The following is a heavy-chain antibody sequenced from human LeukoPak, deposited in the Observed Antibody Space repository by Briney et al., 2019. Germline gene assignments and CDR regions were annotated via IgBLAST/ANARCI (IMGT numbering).Heavy chain of an antibody. D-gene: IGHD5-12*01. Sequence: ASVKVSCKASGYTFIGYYIYWVRQAPGQGLEWMGWINPKNGGTNYLQKFQGRVITTRDTSVSTAYMELSRLRSDDTAVYYCARGFGYSTAYDLDSWGQGTLVTVSS. CDR1: GYTFIGYY. CDR3: ARGFGYSTAYDLDS. V-gene: IGHV1-2*02. J-gene: IGHJ4*02. CDR2: INPKNGGT.